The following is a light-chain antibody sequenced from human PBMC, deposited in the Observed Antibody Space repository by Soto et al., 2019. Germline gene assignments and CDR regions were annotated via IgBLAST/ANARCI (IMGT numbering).Light chain of an antibody. V-gene: IGKV2-28*01. CDR1: QSLLHSNGYNY. CDR2: LGS. CDR3: MQALQTPQIT. J-gene: IGKJ5*01. Sequence: DIVMTQSPLSLPVTPGEPASISCGSIQSLLHSNGYNYLDWYLQKPGQSPQLLIYLGSNRASGVPDRFSGSGSGTDFTLKISRVEAEDVGVYYCMQALQTPQITFGQGTRLEIK.